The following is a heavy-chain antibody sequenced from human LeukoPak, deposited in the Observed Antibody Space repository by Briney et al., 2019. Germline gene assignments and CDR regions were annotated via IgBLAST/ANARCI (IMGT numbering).Heavy chain of an antibody. CDR3: GRSLGLVNFDY. D-gene: IGHD2-21*01. V-gene: IGHV4-39*01. Sequence: PSETLSLTCTASGGSISSSNYYWGWIRQPPGKGLEWIGSIYYSGSTYQNPSLKSRATISVDTSKNQFSMKLSSVTAADTAVYYCGRSLGLVNFDYWGQGTLVTVSS. J-gene: IGHJ4*02. CDR1: GGSISSSNYY. CDR2: IYYSGST.